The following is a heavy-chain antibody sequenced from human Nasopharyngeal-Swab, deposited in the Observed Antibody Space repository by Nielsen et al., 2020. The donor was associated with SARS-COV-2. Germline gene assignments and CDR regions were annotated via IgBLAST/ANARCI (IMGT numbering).Heavy chain of an antibody. D-gene: IGHD2-2*02. V-gene: IGHV5-51*01. CDR2: IYPGDSDT. CDR3: ARVLGYCSSTSCYKSSGYFDY. Sequence: KVSCKGSGYSFTSYWIGWVCQMPGKGLEWMGLIYPGDSDTRYSPSFQGQVTISADKSISTAYLQWSSLKASDTAMYYCARVLGYCSSTSCYKSSGYFDYWGQGTLVTFSS. J-gene: IGHJ4*02. CDR1: GYSFTSYW.